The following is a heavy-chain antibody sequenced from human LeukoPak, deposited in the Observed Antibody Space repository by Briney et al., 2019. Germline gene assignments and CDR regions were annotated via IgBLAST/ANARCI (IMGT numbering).Heavy chain of an antibody. Sequence: ASVKVSCKASGGTFSSYAISWVRQAPGQGLEWMGIINPSGGSTSYAQKFQGRVTMTRDTSTSTVYMELSSLRSEDTAVYYCARRSGWYYFDYWGQGTLVTVSS. D-gene: IGHD6-19*01. CDR3: ARRSGWYYFDY. V-gene: IGHV1-46*01. CDR2: INPSGGST. J-gene: IGHJ4*02. CDR1: GGTFSSYA.